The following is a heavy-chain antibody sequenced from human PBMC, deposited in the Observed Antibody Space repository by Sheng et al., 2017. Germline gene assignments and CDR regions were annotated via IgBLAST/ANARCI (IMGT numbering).Heavy chain of an antibody. CDR3: ARGRDSSGYYYWYFDL. CDR1: GGTFSRSA. CDR2: IIPIFGTA. V-gene: IGHV1-69*01. D-gene: IGHD3-22*01. Sequence: QVQLVQSGAEVKKPGSSVKVSCKASGGTFSRSAISWVRQAPGQGLEWMGGIIPIFGTANYAQKFQGRVTITADESTSTAYMELSSLRSEDTAVYYCARGRDSSGYYYWYFDLWGRGTLVTVSS. J-gene: IGHJ2*01.